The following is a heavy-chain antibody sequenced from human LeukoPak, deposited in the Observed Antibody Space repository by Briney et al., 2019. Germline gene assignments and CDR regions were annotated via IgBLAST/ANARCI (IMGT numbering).Heavy chain of an antibody. V-gene: IGHV3-7*01. J-gene: IGHJ6*03. D-gene: IGHD3-3*01. CDR1: GFTFSSYW. Sequence: GESLRLSCAASGFTFSSYWMSWVRQAPGKGLEWVANIKQDGSEKYYVDSVKGRFTISRDNAKNSLYLQMNSLRAEDTAVYYCAREGAYDFWSGYYYYYYMDVWGKGTTVTVSS. CDR3: AREGAYDFWSGYYYYYYMDV. CDR2: IKQDGSEK.